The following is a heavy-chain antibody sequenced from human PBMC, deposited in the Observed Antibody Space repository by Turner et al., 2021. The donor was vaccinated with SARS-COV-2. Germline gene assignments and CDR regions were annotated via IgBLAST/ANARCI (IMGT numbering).Heavy chain of an antibody. CDR2: FSLGAST. CDR3: ARLYHHDTSGVDF. CDR1: AVSIPSTNFF. V-gene: IGHV4-39*01. Sequence: QVPLQASGPGLVKPSETLSLSCTVSAVSIPSTNFFSGWNLQSPGKGLEWMVTFSLGASTIYNPSFKGRVTMSAAPSKRYFFLRLTSVTAADTSVYYCARLYHHDTSGVDFWGQETQVTVSS. D-gene: IGHD3-22*01. J-gene: IGHJ4*02.